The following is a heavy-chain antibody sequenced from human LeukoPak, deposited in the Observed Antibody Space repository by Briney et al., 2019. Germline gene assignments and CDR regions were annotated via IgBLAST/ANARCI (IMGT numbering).Heavy chain of an antibody. Sequence: GGSLRLSCAASGFTFSSYAMHWVRQAPGKGLEGVAVISYDGSNKYYADSVKGRFTISRDNSKNTLYLQMNSLSAEDTAVYYCARDRSSSSDFDYWGQGTLVTVSS. CDR2: ISYDGSNK. CDR3: ARDRSSSSDFDY. V-gene: IGHV3-30-3*01. J-gene: IGHJ4*02. D-gene: IGHD6-6*01. CDR1: GFTFSSYA.